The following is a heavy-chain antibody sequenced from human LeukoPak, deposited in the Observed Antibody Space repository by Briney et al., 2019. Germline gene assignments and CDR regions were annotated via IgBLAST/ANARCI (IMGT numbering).Heavy chain of an antibody. CDR2: AYYSGST. D-gene: IGHD3-10*01. V-gene: IGHV4-39*01. CDR3: AMHYGSGSYFAY. CDR1: GGSLSSTNYY. Sequence: SETLSLTCTVSGGSLSSTNYYWGWIRQPPGKGLEWIGSAYYSGSTYYNPSLKSRVTISVDTSKNQFSLRLRSVTAADAAVYYCAMHYGSGSYFAYWGQGTLVTVSS. J-gene: IGHJ4*02.